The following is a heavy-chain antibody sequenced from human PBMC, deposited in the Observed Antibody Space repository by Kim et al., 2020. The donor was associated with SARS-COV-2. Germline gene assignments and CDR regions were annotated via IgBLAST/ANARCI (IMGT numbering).Heavy chain of an antibody. J-gene: IGHJ3*02. CDR3: AKSYDSSGYYVDAFDI. Sequence: SVKGRFTISRDNSKNTLYLQMNSLRAEDTAVYYCAKSYDSSGYYVDAFDIWGQGTMVTVSS. D-gene: IGHD3-22*01. V-gene: IGHV3-23*01.